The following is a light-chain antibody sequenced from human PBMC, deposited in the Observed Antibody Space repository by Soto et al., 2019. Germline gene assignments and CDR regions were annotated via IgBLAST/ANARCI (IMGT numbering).Light chain of an antibody. CDR3: HQSYTAPYT. CDR2: GAS. J-gene: IGKJ3*01. V-gene: IGKV1-39*01. CDR1: RSISNY. Sequence: DIQMAQSPSSLSASVGDAVSLTCRASRSISNYLNWYQQKPGRAPKLLISGASSLQRGVPSRFSGSGSGITFTLSITSLQPDDFAIYFCHQSYTAPYTFGHGTKVEIK.